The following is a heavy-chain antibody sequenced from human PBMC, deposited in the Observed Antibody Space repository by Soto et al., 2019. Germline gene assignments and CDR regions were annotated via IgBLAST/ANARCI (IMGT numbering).Heavy chain of an antibody. V-gene: IGHV4-34*01. CDR1: GGSFSGYY. D-gene: IGHD3-9*01. Sequence: KASETLSLTCAVYGGSFSGYYWSWIRQPPGKGLEWIGEINHSGSTNYNPSLKSRVTISVDTSKNQFSLKLSSVTAADTAVYYCARGGVTIFSLPQYYYYGMDVWGQGTTVTVSS. CDR2: INHSGST. CDR3: ARGGVTIFSLPQYYYYGMDV. J-gene: IGHJ6*02.